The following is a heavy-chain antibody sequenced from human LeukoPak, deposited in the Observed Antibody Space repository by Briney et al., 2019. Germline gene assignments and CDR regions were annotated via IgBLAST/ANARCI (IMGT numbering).Heavy chain of an antibody. J-gene: IGHJ4*02. CDR2: INAYNGDT. CDR3: ARDGSGTWNDY. D-gene: IGHD3-10*01. V-gene: IGHV1-18*01. Sequence: ASVKVSCKASRYSFTSYCFSWVRQAPGQGLEWMGWINAYNGDTNYAQKLRGRVTVTTDTSTSTAYMELRSLRSDDTAIYYCARDGSGTWNDYWGQGTLVTVSS. CDR1: RYSFTSYC.